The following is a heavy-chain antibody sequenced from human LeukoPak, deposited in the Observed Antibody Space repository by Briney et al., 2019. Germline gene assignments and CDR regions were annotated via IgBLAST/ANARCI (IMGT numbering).Heavy chain of an antibody. CDR1: GFTFGDYT. CDR3: ATTFGSFYDFWSGYYTLFDY. V-gene: IGHV3-30*02. Sequence: GGSLRLSCTASGFTFGDYTMSWFRQAPGKGLEWVAFIRYDGSNKQYADSVRGRFTISRDNSKNTLYLQMNSLRAEDTAVYYCATTFGSFYDFWSGYYTLFDYWGQGTLVTVSS. CDR2: IRYDGSNK. D-gene: IGHD3-3*01. J-gene: IGHJ4*02.